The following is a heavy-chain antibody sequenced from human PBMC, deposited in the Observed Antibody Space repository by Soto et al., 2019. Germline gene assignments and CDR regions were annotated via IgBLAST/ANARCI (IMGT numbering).Heavy chain of an antibody. CDR3: ARDPACSSTTCYLGS. V-gene: IGHV1-18*01. J-gene: IGHJ5*02. D-gene: IGHD2-2*01. CDR2: ISAYNGNT. Sequence: ASVKGSCKAAGYSFTSYGSSWGRQAPGQGLEWMGWISAYNGNTNYAQKLQGRVTMTTDPSTSTAYMELRSLRSDDTAVYDCARDPACSSTTCYLGSWGQGPPVTASS. CDR1: GYSFTSYG.